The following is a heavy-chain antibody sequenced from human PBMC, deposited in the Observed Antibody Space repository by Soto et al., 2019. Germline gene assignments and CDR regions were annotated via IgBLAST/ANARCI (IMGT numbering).Heavy chain of an antibody. CDR1: GGSFSTYY. D-gene: IGHD6-13*01. CDR2: IIHSGST. J-gene: IGHJ5*02. Sequence: SETLSLTCAVYGGSFSTYYWSWIRQPPGKGLEWIGEIIHSGSTNYNPSLKSRVTISVDTSKNQFSLKLSSVTAADTAIYYCAKSGRQQLVRSNWFDPWGQGTLVTVSS. V-gene: IGHV4-34*12. CDR3: AKSGRQQLVRSNWFDP.